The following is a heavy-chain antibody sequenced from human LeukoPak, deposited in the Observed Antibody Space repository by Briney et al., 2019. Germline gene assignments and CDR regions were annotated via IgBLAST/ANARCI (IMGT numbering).Heavy chain of an antibody. CDR1: GGSISSSSYY. CDR3: ASSITIFGVVLRTIYFDY. J-gene: IGHJ4*02. V-gene: IGHV4-39*01. Sequence: SETLSLTCTVSGGSISSSSYYWGWIRQPPGKGLEWIGGMYYSESTYYNPSLKSRVIISVDTSKNQFSLKLRSVTAADTAVYYCASSITIFGVVLRTIYFDYWGQGILVTVSS. D-gene: IGHD3-3*01. CDR2: MYYSEST.